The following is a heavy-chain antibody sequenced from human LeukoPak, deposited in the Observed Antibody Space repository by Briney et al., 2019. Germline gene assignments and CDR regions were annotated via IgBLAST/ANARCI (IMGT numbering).Heavy chain of an antibody. D-gene: IGHD3-10*01. CDR3: AREEVRGVIITHFYYYYYGMDV. V-gene: IGHV1-18*01. CDR1: GYTFTSYG. CDR2: ISAYNGNT. Sequence: ASVKVSCTASGYTFTSYGISWVRQAPGQGLEWMGWISAYNGNTNYAQKLQGRVTMTTDTSTSTAYMELRSLRSDDTAVYYCAREEVRGVIITHFYYYYYGMDVWGQGTTVTVSS. J-gene: IGHJ6*02.